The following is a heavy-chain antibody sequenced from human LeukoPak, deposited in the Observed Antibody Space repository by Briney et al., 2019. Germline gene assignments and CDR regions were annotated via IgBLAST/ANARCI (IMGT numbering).Heavy chain of an antibody. J-gene: IGHJ4*02. V-gene: IGHV4-61*09. CDR2: IYTSGRT. CDR1: GGSISSGSYY. CDR3: ARGRFDFWSGPFAWD. Sequence: SQTLSLTCTVSGGSISSGSYYWSWIRQPAGKGLEWIGHIYTSGRTNYNPSLKSPITISVDTSKDQFSLKLSSVTSSDTAVYYCARGRFDFWSGPFAWDWGQGTLVTVSS. D-gene: IGHD3-3*01.